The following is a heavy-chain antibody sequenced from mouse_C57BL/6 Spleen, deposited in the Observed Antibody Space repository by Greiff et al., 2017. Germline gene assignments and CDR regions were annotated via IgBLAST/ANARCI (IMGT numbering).Heavy chain of an antibody. CDR1: GYAFTNYL. CDR3: ASCDYGDFFAF. J-gene: IGHJ3*01. D-gene: IGHD2-4*01. CDR2: IKPGSGGT. Sequence: QVQLKESGAELVRPGTSVKVSCKASGYAFTNYLIEWVEQRPGQGLAWIGVIKPGSGGTKYNEQFTGKATLTADKSSSTAYMPLRRLTSDVSAVYFCASCDYGDFFAFWGPGTLVTVSA. V-gene: IGHV1-54*01.